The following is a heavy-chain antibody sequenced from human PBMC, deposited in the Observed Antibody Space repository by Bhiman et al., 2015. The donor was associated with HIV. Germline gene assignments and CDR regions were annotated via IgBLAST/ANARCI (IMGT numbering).Heavy chain of an antibody. V-gene: IGHV3-30*04. Sequence: QVQLVESGGGVVQPGRSLRLSCVASGFTFSSYAMHWVRQAPGKGLEWVAVISYDGSNKYYADSVMGRLTISRDNSKNTLYLQMNSLRAEDTAVYYCARDLHFFAEYYDSSGPDAFDIWGQGTMVTVSS. D-gene: IGHD3-22*01. CDR1: GFTFSSYA. CDR2: ISYDGSNK. CDR3: ARDLHFFAEYYDSSGPDAFDI. J-gene: IGHJ3*02.